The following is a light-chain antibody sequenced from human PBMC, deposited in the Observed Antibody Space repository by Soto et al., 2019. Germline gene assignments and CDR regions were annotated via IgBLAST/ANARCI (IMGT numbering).Light chain of an antibody. Sequence: EIVLTQSPATLSLSPGERATLSCRASRSVSSYLARYQQKPGQAPRLLIYDASNRATGIPARFSGSGSGTDFTLTISSLEPEDFAVYYCQQRSNWPLTFGGGTKVDIK. J-gene: IGKJ4*01. CDR2: DAS. V-gene: IGKV3-11*01. CDR3: QQRSNWPLT. CDR1: RSVSSY.